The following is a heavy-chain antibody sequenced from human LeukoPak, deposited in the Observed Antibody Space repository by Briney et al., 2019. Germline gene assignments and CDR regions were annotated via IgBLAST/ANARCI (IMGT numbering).Heavy chain of an antibody. J-gene: IGHJ4*02. D-gene: IGHD6-19*01. Sequence: GGSLRLSCAASGFTFSTYGVYWVRQAPGKGLEWVSSNSGGSSYYADSVKGRFTISRDNSENTLYLQMNSLRAEDTAVYYCARDRRSSGWYSDYWGQGTLVTVSS. CDR3: ARDRRSSGWYSDY. CDR1: GFTFSTYG. V-gene: IGHV3-23*01. CDR2: NSGGSS.